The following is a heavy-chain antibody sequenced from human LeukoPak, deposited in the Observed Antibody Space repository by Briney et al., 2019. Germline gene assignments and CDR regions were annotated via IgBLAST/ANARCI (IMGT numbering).Heavy chain of an antibody. V-gene: IGHV3-23*01. D-gene: IGHD1-14*01. Sequence: GGSLRLSCAASGFTFSSYAMSWVRQAPGKGLEWVSAISGSGGSTYYADSVKGRFTISRDNSRNTLYLQMNSLRAVDTAVYYCAREPGPGYFDYWGQGTLVTVSS. J-gene: IGHJ4*02. CDR1: GFTFSSYA. CDR2: ISGSGGST. CDR3: AREPGPGYFDY.